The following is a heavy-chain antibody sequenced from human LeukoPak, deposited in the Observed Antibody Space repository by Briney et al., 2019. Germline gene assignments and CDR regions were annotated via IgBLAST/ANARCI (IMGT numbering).Heavy chain of an antibody. CDR2: TNPSGSST. D-gene: IGHD3-3*01. CDR1: GYTFTNYY. Sequence: ASVKVSCKASGYTFTNYYMHWVRQAPGQGLEWMGITNPSGSSTTYAQKFQGRVTMTRDTSTSTVYMELSSLRSEDTAVYYCAREGFPPKISDFWSGLGPYYYYGMDVWGQGTTVTVSS. J-gene: IGHJ6*02. V-gene: IGHV1-46*01. CDR3: AREGFPPKISDFWSGLGPYYYYGMDV.